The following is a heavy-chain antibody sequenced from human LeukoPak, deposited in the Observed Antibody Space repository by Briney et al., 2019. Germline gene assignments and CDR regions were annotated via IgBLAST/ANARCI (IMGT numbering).Heavy chain of an antibody. D-gene: IGHD6-19*01. CDR2: IYPTDSYT. CDR3: ARRAFGVAVSGDAFDI. V-gene: IGHV5-51*01. CDR1: GYSFPNYW. J-gene: IGHJ3*02. Sequence: VESLKISCQGSGYSFPNYWIGWVRQMPGKGLEWMGIIYPTDSYTRYSPSFQGQVTISADKSISTAYLQWSSLKASDTAMYYCARRAFGVAVSGDAFDIWGQGTMVTASS.